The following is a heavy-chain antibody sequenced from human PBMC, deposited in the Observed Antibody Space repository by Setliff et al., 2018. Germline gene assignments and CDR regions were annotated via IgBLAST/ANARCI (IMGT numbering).Heavy chain of an antibody. Sequence: ASVKVFCKTSGYAFTDNYIHWVRQAPGQGLEWMGRLNPNSGNTNYAQKLQGRVTMTTDTSTSTAYMELRSLRSDDTAVYYCARGPLPLDIVVVVAATPLEYYYYMDVWGKGTTVTVSS. V-gene: IGHV1-18*04. J-gene: IGHJ6*03. CDR1: GYAFTDNY. D-gene: IGHD2-15*01. CDR2: LNPNSGNT. CDR3: ARGPLPLDIVVVVAATPLEYYYYMDV.